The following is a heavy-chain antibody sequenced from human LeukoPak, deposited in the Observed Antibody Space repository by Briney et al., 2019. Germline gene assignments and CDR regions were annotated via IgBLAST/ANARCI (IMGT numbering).Heavy chain of an antibody. CDR2: IRYDGSNK. CDR3: AKDAATGGSYEIYYFDY. V-gene: IGHV3-30*02. CDR1: GFTFSSYG. D-gene: IGHD1-26*01. Sequence: PGGSLRLSCAASGFTFSSYGMHWVRQAPGKGLEWVAFIRYDGSNKYYADSVKGRFTISRDNSKNTLYLQMNSLRAEDTAVHYCAKDAATGGSYEIYYFDYWGQGTLVTVSS. J-gene: IGHJ4*02.